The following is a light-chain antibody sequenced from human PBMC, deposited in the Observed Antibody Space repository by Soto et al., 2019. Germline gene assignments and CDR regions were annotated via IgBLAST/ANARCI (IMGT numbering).Light chain of an antibody. J-gene: IGLJ3*02. V-gene: IGLV2-8*01. CDR3: SSYAASNTFYFV. Sequence: QSALTQPPSASGSPGQSVTISCTGTSSDVGGYNYVSWYQPYPGRAPNLMIYEVTKRPSGVPDRFSGSKSGNTASLTVSGLQAEDEADYYCSSYAASNTFYFVFGGGTKVTVL. CDR1: SSDVGGYNY. CDR2: EVT.